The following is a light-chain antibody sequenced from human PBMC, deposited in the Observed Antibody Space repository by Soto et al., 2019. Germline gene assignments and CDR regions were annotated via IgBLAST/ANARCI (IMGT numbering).Light chain of an antibody. CDR3: QQRSTGSIIFT. Sequence: EIVLTQSPATLSLSPGERATLSCRASQSVSSFLAWYQQKPGQAPRLLIYDAFNRATGVPTTLSGSGYGKDFTVNLSSLGPEDFAFSYGQQRSTGSIIFTFGHGNKVDI. J-gene: IGKJ3*01. CDR1: QSVSSF. CDR2: DAF. V-gene: IGKV3-11*01.